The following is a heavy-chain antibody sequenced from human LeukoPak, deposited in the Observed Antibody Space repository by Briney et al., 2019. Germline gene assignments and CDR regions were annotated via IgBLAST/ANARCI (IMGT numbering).Heavy chain of an antibody. CDR1: GYTFTGYY. CDR3: ARTVPGEPFDS. V-gene: IGHV1-2*02. Sequence: ASVNASCKASGYTFTGYYMNWGRQSPGQRPEWMGWINPNSGGANSAQKFQGRVTMTRDTSISTAYMELSSLTSDDTAVYYCARTVPGEPFDSWGQGTLVTVSS. D-gene: IGHD6-19*01. CDR2: INPNSGGA. J-gene: IGHJ4*02.